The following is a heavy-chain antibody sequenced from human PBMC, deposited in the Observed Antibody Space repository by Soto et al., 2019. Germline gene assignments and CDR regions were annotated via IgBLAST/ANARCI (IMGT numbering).Heavy chain of an antibody. V-gene: IGHV1-24*01. CDR1: GYTLTELS. J-gene: IGHJ5*02. CDR3: ATGVRGSSSWYDWFEP. Sequence: ASVKVSCKVSGYTLTELSMHWVRQAPGKGLEWMGGFDPEDGETIYAQKFQGRVTMTEDTSTDTAYMELSSLRSEDTAVYYCATGVRGSSSWYDWFEPWGQGTLVTGSS. D-gene: IGHD6-13*01. CDR2: FDPEDGET.